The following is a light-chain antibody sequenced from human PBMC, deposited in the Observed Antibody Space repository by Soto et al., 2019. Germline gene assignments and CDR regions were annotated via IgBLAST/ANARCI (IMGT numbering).Light chain of an antibody. J-gene: IGLJ1*01. V-gene: IGLV2-14*03. Sequence: QSALTQPASVSGSPGQSITISCTGTSSDVGGYNYVSWYQQHPGKAPKLIIYDVSNRPSGVSNRFSGSKSGNTASLTISGLQADDEAEYYSSSYTSSTTLVFGTGTKLTVL. CDR1: SSDVGGYNY. CDR3: SSYTSSTTLV. CDR2: DVS.